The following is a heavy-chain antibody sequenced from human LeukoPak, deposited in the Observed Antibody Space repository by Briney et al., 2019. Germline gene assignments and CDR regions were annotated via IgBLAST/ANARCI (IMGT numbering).Heavy chain of an antibody. CDR2: ITSSTSII. CDR3: ARDLIYAFDN. Sequence: AGSLTLSCAASGITYSGYSLNWSLHAAGKGIEWISYITSSTSIISYADSVKGRFTISRDNAKNSLYLQMNSLRDEDTAVYYCARDLIYAFDNWGQGTMVTVSS. V-gene: IGHV3-48*02. CDR1: GITYSGYS. J-gene: IGHJ3*02.